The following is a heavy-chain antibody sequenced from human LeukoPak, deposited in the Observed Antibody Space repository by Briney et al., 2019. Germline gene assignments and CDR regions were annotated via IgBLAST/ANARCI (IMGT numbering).Heavy chain of an antibody. CDR3: ATLVRGVINSWFAFDI. J-gene: IGHJ3*02. V-gene: IGHV1-24*01. CDR2: FDPEDGET. D-gene: IGHD3-10*01. Sequence: ASVKVSCKVSGYTLTELSMHWVRQAPGKGLEWMGGFDPEDGETIYAQKFQGRVTMTEDTSTGTAYMELSSLRSEDTAVYYCATLVRGVINSWFAFDIWGQGTMVTVSS. CDR1: GYTLTELS.